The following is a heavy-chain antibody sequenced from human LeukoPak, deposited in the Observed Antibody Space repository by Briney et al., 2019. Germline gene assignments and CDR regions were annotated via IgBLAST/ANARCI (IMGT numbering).Heavy chain of an antibody. CDR3: ARVLRFLEWLLFDY. CDR1: GGSISSYS. Sequence: SETLSLTCTVSGGSISSYSWSWIRQPPGKGLEWIGYIYYSGNTNYNPSLKSRVTISIDTSKKQFSLKLSSVTAADTAVYYCARVLRFLEWLLFDYWGQGTLVTVSS. CDR2: IYYSGNT. V-gene: IGHV4-59*01. D-gene: IGHD3-3*01. J-gene: IGHJ4*02.